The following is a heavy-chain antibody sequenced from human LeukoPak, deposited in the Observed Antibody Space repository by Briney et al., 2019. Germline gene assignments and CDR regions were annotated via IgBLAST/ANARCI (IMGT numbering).Heavy chain of an antibody. CDR1: GGSISSYY. V-gene: IGHV4-59*08. J-gene: IGHJ3*02. Sequence: SETLSLTCTVSGGSISSYYWSWIRKPPGKGLEWRGYIYFIGSTNSNPPLKSRVTISVDTSKNQFSLNLSSVTAADTAVYYCARNGLRGAFDIWGQGTMVTVSS. CDR3: ARNGLRGAFDI. CDR2: IYFIGST. D-gene: IGHD4-17*01.